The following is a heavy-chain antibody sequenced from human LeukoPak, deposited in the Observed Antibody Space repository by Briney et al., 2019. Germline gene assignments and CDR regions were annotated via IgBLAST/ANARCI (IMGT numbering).Heavy chain of an antibody. Sequence: QTLSLTCAISGYSVSSNSAAWNWMRQSPSRGLEWMGRTYYRSKWYTYYAVSVKSRISINRDTSKNQFSLQLNSVTPEDTAVYYCARSTRPIDYWGQGTLVTVSS. D-gene: IGHD1-1*01. J-gene: IGHJ4*02. V-gene: IGHV6-1*01. CDR1: GYSVSSNSAA. CDR3: ARSTRPIDY. CDR2: TYYRSKWYT.